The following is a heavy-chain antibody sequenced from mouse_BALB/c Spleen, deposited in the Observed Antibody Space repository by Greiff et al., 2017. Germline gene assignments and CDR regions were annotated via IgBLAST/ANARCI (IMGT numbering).Heavy chain of an antibody. Sequence: EVKLMESGPSLVKPSQTLSLTCSVTGDSITSGYWNWIRKFPGNKLEYMGYISYSGSTYYNPSLKSRVSITRDTSKNQYYLQLNSVTTEDTATYYCARDYGSSRFAYWGQGTLVTVSA. D-gene: IGHD1-1*01. V-gene: IGHV3-8*02. CDR2: ISYSGST. CDR3: ARDYGSSRFAY. J-gene: IGHJ3*01. CDR1: GDSITSGY.